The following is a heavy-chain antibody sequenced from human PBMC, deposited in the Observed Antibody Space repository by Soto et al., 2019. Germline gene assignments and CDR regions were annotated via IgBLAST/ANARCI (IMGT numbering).Heavy chain of an antibody. J-gene: IGHJ4*02. CDR3: ARDIMYSSGWQQFDY. V-gene: IGHV1-18*01. D-gene: IGHD6-19*01. CDR2: ISAYNGNT. Sequence: ASVKVSCKASGYTCTSYGISWVRQAPGQGLEWMGWISAYNGNTNYAQKLQRRVTMATDTSTSTAYMELRSLRSDDTAVYYCARDIMYSSGWQQFDYWGQGTLVTVSS. CDR1: GYTCTSYG.